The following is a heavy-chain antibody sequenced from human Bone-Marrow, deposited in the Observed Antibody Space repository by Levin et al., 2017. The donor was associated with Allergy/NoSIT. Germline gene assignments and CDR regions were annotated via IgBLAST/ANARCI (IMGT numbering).Heavy chain of an antibody. CDR3: ATVGLPSFWFDP. D-gene: IGHD2-15*01. CDR2: INHSGST. V-gene: IGHV4-34*01. Sequence: SETLSLTCAVYGGSFSGYYWSWIRQPPGKGLEWIGEINHSGSTNYNPSLKSRVTISVDTSKNQFSLKLSSVTAADTAVYYCATVGLPSFWFDPWGQGTLVTVSS. J-gene: IGHJ5*02. CDR1: GGSFSGYY.